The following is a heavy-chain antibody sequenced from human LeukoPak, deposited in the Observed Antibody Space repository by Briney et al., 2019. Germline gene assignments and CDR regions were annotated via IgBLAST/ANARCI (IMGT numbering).Heavy chain of an antibody. CDR1: GGSFSGYY. V-gene: IGHV4-34*01. D-gene: IGHD2-2*01. CDR3: ARGQPYCSSTSCYSSRRGRGLASNWFDP. Sequence: SETLSLTCAVYGGSFSGYYWSWIRQPPGKGLEWIGEINHSGSTNYNPSLKSRVTISVDTSKNQFSLKLSSVTAADTAVYYCARGQPYCSSTSCYSSRRGRGLASNWFDPWGQGTLVTVSS. J-gene: IGHJ5*02. CDR2: INHSGST.